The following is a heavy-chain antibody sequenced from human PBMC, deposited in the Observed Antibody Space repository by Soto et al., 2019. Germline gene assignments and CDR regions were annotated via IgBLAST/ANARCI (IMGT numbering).Heavy chain of an antibody. CDR1: GFTFSSYA. Sequence: QVQLVESGGGVVQPGRSLRLSCAASGFTFSSYAMHWVRQAPGTGLEWVAVISYDGSNKYYAHSLKGRFTSSRDKSKNTLYLQMNSLRAEDTAVYYCASGTPDCSGGSCYSSYYYGMDVWGQGTTVTVSS. V-gene: IGHV3-30-3*01. CDR2: ISYDGSNK. D-gene: IGHD2-15*01. CDR3: ASGTPDCSGGSCYSSYYYGMDV. J-gene: IGHJ6*02.